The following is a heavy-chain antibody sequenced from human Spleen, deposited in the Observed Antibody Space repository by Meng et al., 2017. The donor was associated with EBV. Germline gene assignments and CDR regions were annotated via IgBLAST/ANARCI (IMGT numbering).Heavy chain of an antibody. CDR2: IYYSGST. J-gene: IGHJ1*01. D-gene: IGHD3-3*01. CDR1: GVSISSGAYY. V-gene: IGHV4-30-4*01. CDR3: AGGSGKGRTFQH. Sequence: QVTLQESGPGLVTPSRTLSLPCSVSGVSISSGAYYWSWIRQPPGKGLEWIGYIYYSGSTYYNPSLKSRVTISIDTSKIQLSLKLSSVTVADTALYYCAGGSGKGRTFQHWGQGTLVTVSS.